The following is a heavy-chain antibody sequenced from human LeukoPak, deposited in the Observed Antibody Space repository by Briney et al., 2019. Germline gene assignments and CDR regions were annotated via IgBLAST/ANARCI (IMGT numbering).Heavy chain of an antibody. Sequence: GRSLRLSCAASGLGFSSHAMLWVRQAPGKGLEWVASINEDGSGKYSMDSVKDRVTISRDNAKNSLDLQINSLTVEDTAIYYCVRDDGDVWGKGTTVTVSS. V-gene: IGHV3-7*01. CDR1: GLGFSSHA. J-gene: IGHJ6*04. CDR2: INEDGSGK. CDR3: VRDDGDV.